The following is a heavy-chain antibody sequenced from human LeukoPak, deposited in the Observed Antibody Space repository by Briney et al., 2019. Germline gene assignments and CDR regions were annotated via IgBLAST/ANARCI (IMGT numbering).Heavy chain of an antibody. J-gene: IGHJ3*02. D-gene: IGHD5-24*01. CDR2: ISSSSSYI. CDR1: GFTFSSYS. V-gene: IGHV3-21*01. CDR3: ATEGKGMATMSDAFDI. Sequence: PGGSLRLSCAASGFTFSSYSMNWVRQAPGKGLEWVSSISSSSSYIYYADSVKGRFTISRDNAKNSLYLQMNSLRAEDTAVYYCATEGKGMATMSDAFDIWGQGTMVTVSS.